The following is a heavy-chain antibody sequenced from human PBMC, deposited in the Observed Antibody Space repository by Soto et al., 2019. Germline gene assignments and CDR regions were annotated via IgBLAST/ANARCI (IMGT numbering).Heavy chain of an antibody. J-gene: IGHJ4*02. D-gene: IGHD3-22*01. V-gene: IGHV5-10-1*04. CDR1: GYSFTSYW. CDR2: IDPSDSYT. CDR3: ASYDNRGDYFDY. Sequence: GESLKISCKGSGYSFTSYWISWVRQMPGKGLEWMGRIDPSDSYTNYSPSFQGQVTISADKSISTAYLQWSSLKASDTAMYYCASYDNRGDYFDYWGQGTLVTISS.